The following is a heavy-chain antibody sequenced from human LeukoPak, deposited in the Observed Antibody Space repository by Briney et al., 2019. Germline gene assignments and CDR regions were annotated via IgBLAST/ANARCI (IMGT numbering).Heavy chain of an antibody. CDR3: ARSYSSSWYYFDY. D-gene: IGHD6-13*01. V-gene: IGHV4-61*02. Sequence: SQTLSLTCTVSGGSISSGEYYWSWIRQPAGKGLEWIGRIYTSGSTNYNPSLKSRVTMSVDTSKNQFSLKLSSVTAADTAVYYCARSYSSSWYYFDYWGQGTLVTVSS. CDR2: IYTSGST. CDR1: GGSISSGEYY. J-gene: IGHJ4*02.